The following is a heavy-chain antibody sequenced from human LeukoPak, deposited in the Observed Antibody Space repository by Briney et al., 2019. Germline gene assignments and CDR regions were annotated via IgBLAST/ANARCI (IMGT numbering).Heavy chain of an antibody. J-gene: IGHJ4*02. CDR1: GFTFSSYA. CDR2: IGTSGGGT. V-gene: IGHV3-23*01. CDR3: AKRQVTIVGQNYFDY. Sequence: PGESLRLSCAASGFTFSSYAMTWVRQAPGKGLEWVSTIGTSGGGTFYADSVKGRFTISRDNSKNMLYLQMNSLRADDTAVYYCAKRQVTIVGQNYFDYWGQGTLVTVSS. D-gene: IGHD2-21*02.